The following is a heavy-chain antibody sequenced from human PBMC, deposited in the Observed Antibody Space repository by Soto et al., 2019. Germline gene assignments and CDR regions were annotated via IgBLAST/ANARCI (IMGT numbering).Heavy chain of an antibody. CDR1: GGSISSSSYY. D-gene: IGHD3-10*01. CDR3: ARHVERYYYGSGSYYTGLDY. V-gene: IGHV4-39*01. Sequence: ETLSLTCTVSGGSISSSSYYWGWIRQPPGKGLEWIGSIYYSGSTYYNPSLKSRVTISVDTSKNQFSLKLSSVTAADTAVYYCARHVERYYYGSGSYYTGLDYWGQGTLVTVSS. CDR2: IYYSGST. J-gene: IGHJ4*02.